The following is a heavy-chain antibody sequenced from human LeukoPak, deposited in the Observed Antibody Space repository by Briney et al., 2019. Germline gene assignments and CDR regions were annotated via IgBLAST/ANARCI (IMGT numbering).Heavy chain of an antibody. Sequence: GGSLRLSCVGSGFTFSGFGMRWVRQAPGKGLGHVSAISRNGDSTYYASSVKGRFTISRDDSKNTVYLRMGSLRTEDMGVYYCAREGGDSWGQGTLVTVSS. CDR1: GFTFSGFG. V-gene: IGHV3-64*01. CDR2: ISRNGDST. J-gene: IGHJ5*01. CDR3: AREGGDS. D-gene: IGHD3-16*01.